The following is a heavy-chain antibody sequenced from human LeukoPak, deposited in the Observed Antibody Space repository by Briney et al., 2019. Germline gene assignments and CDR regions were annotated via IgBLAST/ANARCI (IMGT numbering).Heavy chain of an antibody. CDR1: GFTVSSNY. CDR2: IYSGGST. V-gene: IGHV3-66*01. J-gene: IGHJ4*02. Sequence: PGGSLRLSCAASGFTVSSNYMCWVRQAPGKGLEWVSVIYSGGSTYYADSVKGRFTISRDNSKNTLYLQMNSLRAEDTAVYYCARDRVGATPWSVDYWGQGTLVTVSS. CDR3: ARDRVGATPWSVDY. D-gene: IGHD1-26*01.